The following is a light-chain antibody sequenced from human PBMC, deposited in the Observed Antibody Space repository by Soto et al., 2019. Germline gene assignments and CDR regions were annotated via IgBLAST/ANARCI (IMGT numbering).Light chain of an antibody. V-gene: IGKV3-20*01. J-gene: IGKJ2*03. CDR2: GAS. CDR1: QSVISRY. CDR3: QQYGSSPLYS. Sequence: EIVLTQSPGTLSLSPGERATLSCRASQSVISRYLAWYQQKPGQAPRLLIYGASSRATGIPDRFSGSGSGKDLTLTIRRLEPEDFAVYYCQQYGSSPLYSFGQRTKLEIK.